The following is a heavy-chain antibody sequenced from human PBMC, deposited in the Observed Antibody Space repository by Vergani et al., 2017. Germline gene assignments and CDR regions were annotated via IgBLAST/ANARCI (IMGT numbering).Heavy chain of an antibody. Sequence: EVQLVESGGVVVQPGGSLRLSCAASGFTFDDYAMHWVRQAPGKGLEWVSLISWDGGSTYYADSVKGRFTISRDNSKNSLYLQMNSLRAEDTAVYYCASPFTMIGRRNSYWGQGTLVTVSS. CDR1: GFTFDDYA. D-gene: IGHD3-22*01. V-gene: IGHV3-43D*04. CDR3: ASPFTMIGRRNSY. J-gene: IGHJ4*02. CDR2: ISWDGGST.